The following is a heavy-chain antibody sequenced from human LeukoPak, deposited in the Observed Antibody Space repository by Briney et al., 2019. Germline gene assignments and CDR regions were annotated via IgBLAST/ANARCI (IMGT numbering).Heavy chain of an antibody. J-gene: IGHJ4*02. CDR2: IRYDGSIK. V-gene: IGHV3-30*02. CDR3: AKGGSSSWTFFDY. Sequence: GGSLRLSCTASGLLFGDYAMTWVRQAPGKGLEWVAFIRYDGSIKYYADYVKGRFTISRDNSKNTLYLQMNSLRAEDTAVYYCAKGGSSSWTFFDYWGQGTLVTVSS. D-gene: IGHD6-13*01. CDR1: GLLFGDYA.